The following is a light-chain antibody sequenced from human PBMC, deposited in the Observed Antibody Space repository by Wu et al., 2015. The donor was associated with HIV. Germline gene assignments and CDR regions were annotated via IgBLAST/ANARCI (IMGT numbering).Light chain of an antibody. V-gene: IGKV1-39*01. CDR1: QSISSY. J-gene: IGKJ4*01. Sequence: DIQMTQSPSSLSASVGDRVTITCRASQSISSYLNWYQQKPGKAPKLLIYAAPTLQSGVPSRFSGSGSGTDFTLTISSLQPEDFVTYYCQQSYSSPGTFGGGTKVEIK. CDR3: QQSYSSPGT. CDR2: AAP.